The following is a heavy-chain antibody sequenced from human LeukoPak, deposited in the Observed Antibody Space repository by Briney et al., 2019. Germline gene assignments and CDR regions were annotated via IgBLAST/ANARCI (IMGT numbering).Heavy chain of an antibody. V-gene: IGHV3-33*06. CDR1: GFTFSSYG. Sequence: PGRSLRLSCAASGFTFSSYGMHWVRQAPGKGLEWVAVIWYDGSNKYYVDSVKGRFTISRDNSKNTLYLQMNSLRAEDTAVYYCAKEGCSSTSCYPYYYYYYMDVWGKGTTVTVSS. J-gene: IGHJ6*03. D-gene: IGHD2-2*01. CDR2: IWYDGSNK. CDR3: AKEGCSSTSCYPYYYYYYMDV.